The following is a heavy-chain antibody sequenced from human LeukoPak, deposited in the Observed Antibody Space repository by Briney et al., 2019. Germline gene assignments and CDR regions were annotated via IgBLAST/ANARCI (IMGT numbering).Heavy chain of an antibody. CDR2: INSDGSRT. CDR1: GFTFSSYA. J-gene: IGHJ4*02. V-gene: IGHV3-74*01. Sequence: PGGSLRLSCAASGFTFSSYAMSWVRQAPGKGLVWVSRINSDGSRTTYADSVKGRFPISRDNAKNTLHLQMNSLRAEDTAVYYCARDVQAGPGYWGQGTLVTVSS. CDR3: ARDVQAGPGY. D-gene: IGHD6-19*01.